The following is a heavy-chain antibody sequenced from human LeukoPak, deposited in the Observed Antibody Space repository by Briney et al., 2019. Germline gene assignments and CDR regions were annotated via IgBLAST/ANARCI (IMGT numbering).Heavy chain of an antibody. D-gene: IGHD3-16*01. J-gene: IGHJ6*03. CDR1: GDSISSGYYY. CDR3: ARGGVRNYYYYMDA. Sequence: SETLSLTCTVSGDSISSGYYYGCLIQQPAGKRLESIGRIYTSGTTNYNPPLKRRVTMSVDTSKNQFSLQLTSVTAATTAVYYCARGGVRNYYYYMDAWGKGTTVTISS. CDR2: IYTSGTT. V-gene: IGHV4-61*02.